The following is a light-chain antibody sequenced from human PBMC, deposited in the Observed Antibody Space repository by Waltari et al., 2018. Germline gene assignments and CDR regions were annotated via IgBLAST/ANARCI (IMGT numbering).Light chain of an antibody. CDR1: QSVLHSSNNRGS. J-gene: IGKJ1*01. CDR2: WAS. V-gene: IGKV4-1*01. CDR3: QQFQSHLRT. Sequence: ITQSPESLAVSLGERATITCKSSQSVLHSSNNRGSFAWYQRKPGQPPKLLIYWASTRKAGFPDRFSGSGSGTDFTLTISSLQAEDVSVYYCQQFQSHLRTFGQGTKVEIK.